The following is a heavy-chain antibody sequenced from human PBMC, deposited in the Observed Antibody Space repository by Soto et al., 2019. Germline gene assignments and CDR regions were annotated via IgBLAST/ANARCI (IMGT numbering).Heavy chain of an antibody. J-gene: IGHJ4*02. Sequence: GGSLRLSCSASGFTFSSYAIHWVRQAPGKGLEYVSAISSNGGSTYYADSVKGRFTISRDNSKNTLYLQMSSLRAEDTAVYYCVKNEITWTSDYWGQGTLVTVSS. CDR3: VKNEITWTSDY. CDR1: GFTFSSYA. CDR2: ISSNGGST. D-gene: IGHD1-20*01. V-gene: IGHV3-64D*08.